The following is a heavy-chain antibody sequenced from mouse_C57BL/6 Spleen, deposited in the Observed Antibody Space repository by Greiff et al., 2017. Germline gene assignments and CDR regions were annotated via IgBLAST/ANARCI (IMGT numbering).Heavy chain of an antibody. Sequence: VQLVESGADLVKPGASVKLSCTASGYTFTEYTIPWVQQSSGQGLEWIGWFYTGSGSIKYKEKFKDKATLTGDKSSSTVYMELSRLTSEDAAVYFCARHEDDDYDWYFDVWGTGTTVTVSS. J-gene: IGHJ1*03. V-gene: IGHV1-62-2*01. CDR1: GYTFTEYT. CDR2: FYTGSGSI. CDR3: ARHEDDDYDWYFDV. D-gene: IGHD2-4*01.